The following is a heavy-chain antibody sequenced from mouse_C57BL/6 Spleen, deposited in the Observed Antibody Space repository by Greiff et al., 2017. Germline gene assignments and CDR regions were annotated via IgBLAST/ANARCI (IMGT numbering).Heavy chain of an antibody. Sequence: VQLQQSGPELVKPGASVKISCKASGYSFPGYYMNWVKQRPEKSLEWIGEINPRTGGTSYNKKFKAKATLTVDKSSSTAYMQLKSLTSEDSAVFYDASPYWDLYFDVGGTGTTVTVSS. V-gene: IGHV1-42*01. CDR1: GYSFPGYY. J-gene: IGHJ1*03. CDR2: INPRTGGT. D-gene: IGHD4-1*01. CDR3: ASPYWDLYFDV.